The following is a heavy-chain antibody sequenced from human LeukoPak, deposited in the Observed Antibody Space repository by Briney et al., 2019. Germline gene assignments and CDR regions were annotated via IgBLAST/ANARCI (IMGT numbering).Heavy chain of an antibody. CDR3: ARRTMIPKSSSGYFQH. CDR1: GGSISSVDYY. D-gene: IGHD3-22*01. V-gene: IGHV4-31*03. Sequence: PSETLSLTCTVSGGSISSVDYYWSWIRQHPGKGLEWIGYIYYSGSTYYNPPLKSRVTISVDTSKNQFSLKLSSVTAADTAVYYCARRTMIPKSSSGYFQHWGQGTLVTVSS. J-gene: IGHJ1*01. CDR2: IYYSGST.